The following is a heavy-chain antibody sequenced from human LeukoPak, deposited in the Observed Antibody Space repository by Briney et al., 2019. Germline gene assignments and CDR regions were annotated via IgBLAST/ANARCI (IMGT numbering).Heavy chain of an antibody. CDR3: ARKAKGYCSSTSCYWDDP. Sequence: SETLSLTCTVSGGSISSGGYYWSWIRQHPGKGLEWIGYIYYSGSTYYSPSLKSRVTISVDTSKNQFSLKLSSVTAADTAVYYCARKAKGYCSSTSCYWDDPWGQGTLVTVSS. V-gene: IGHV4-31*03. CDR2: IYYSGST. D-gene: IGHD2-2*01. J-gene: IGHJ5*02. CDR1: GGSISSGGYY.